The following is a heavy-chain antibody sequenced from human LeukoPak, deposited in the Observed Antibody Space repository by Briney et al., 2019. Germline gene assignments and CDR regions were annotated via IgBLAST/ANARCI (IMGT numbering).Heavy chain of an antibody. Sequence: ASVKVACNASQATFDSYAISWVRQAPGQGLEWMGRIIPILGIANYAQKFQGTVTITADKSKSTAYMELSSLRSEDTALYYRSGDSGGGGGNWFDPWGQGTMVNVSS. CDR1: QATFDSYA. CDR2: IIPILGIA. J-gene: IGHJ5*02. CDR3: SGDSGGGGGNWFDP. D-gene: IGHD3-10*01. V-gene: IGHV1-69*04.